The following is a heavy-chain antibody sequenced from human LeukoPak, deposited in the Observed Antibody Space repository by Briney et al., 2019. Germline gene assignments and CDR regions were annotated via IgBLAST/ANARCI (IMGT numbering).Heavy chain of an antibody. CDR2: IRSKAYGGTT. CDR1: GFTFGDYA. J-gene: IGHJ6*02. V-gene: IGHV3-49*04. Sequence: PGGSLRLSCTASGFTFGDYAMSWVRQAPGKGLEWAGFIRSKAYGGTTEYAASVKGRFTISRDDSKSIAYLQMNSLKTEDTAVYYCTRDGKYCSSTSCYGRYYYYYGMDVWGQGTTVTVSS. CDR3: TRDGKYCSSTSCYGRYYYYYGMDV. D-gene: IGHD2-2*01.